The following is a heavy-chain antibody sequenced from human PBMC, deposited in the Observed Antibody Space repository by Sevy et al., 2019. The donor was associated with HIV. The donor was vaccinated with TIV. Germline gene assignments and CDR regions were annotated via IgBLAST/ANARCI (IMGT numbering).Heavy chain of an antibody. CDR2: IRYDGNDK. J-gene: IGHJ6*02. D-gene: IGHD3-9*01. V-gene: IGHV3-30*02. CDR3: AKEGCEGILTVHHDGGMDV. Sequence: GGSLRLSCLASGFIFNSQDMHWVRQTPGKGLEWVAFIRYDGNDKYYVDSVKGRFTISRDNSKNTLYLQMNSLRAGDSGIYYCAKEGCEGILTVHHDGGMDVWGQGTTVTVSS. CDR1: GFIFNSQD.